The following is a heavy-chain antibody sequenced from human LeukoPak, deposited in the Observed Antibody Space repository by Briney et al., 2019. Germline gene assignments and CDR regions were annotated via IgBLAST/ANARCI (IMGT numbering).Heavy chain of an antibody. J-gene: IGHJ5*02. CDR1: GFTFNNYG. CDR3: AKGSSGYFADL. CDR2: ISNDGGGT. Sequence: GGSLRLSCAASGFTFNNYGLIWVRQGPGKGLEWVAAISNDGGGTMYAAFVEGRFPISRDNSKNTLFLQMNSLRAEDTALYYCAKGSSGYFADLWGQGTLVTVSS. V-gene: IGHV3-23*01. D-gene: IGHD3-22*01.